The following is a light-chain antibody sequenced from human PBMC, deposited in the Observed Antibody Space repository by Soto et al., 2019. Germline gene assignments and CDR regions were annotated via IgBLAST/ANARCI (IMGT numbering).Light chain of an antibody. CDR3: QQYSSFSPWT. CDR1: ESISSW. Sequence: DIQMTQSPSTLSASVGDRVTITCRASESISSWLAWYQQKPGKAPKLLIYKASNLESGVPSRFSGSESGTEFTLTISSLQTDDFATYYCQQYSSFSPWTFGQGTKVDI. CDR2: KAS. V-gene: IGKV1-5*03. J-gene: IGKJ1*01.